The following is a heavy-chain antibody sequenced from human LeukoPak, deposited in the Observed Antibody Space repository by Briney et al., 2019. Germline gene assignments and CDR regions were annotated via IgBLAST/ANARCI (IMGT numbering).Heavy chain of an antibody. J-gene: IGHJ5*02. D-gene: IGHD2-15*01. CDR2: INPNSGGT. CDR1: GYTFTGYY. CDR3: ARDRCSGGSCYSGVWFDP. V-gene: IGHV1-2*02. Sequence: ASVKVSCKASGYTFTGYYMHWVRQAPGQGLEWMGWINPNSGGTNYAQKFQGRVTMTRDTSISTAYMELSRLRSDDTAVYYCARDRCSGGSCYSGVWFDPWGQGTLVTVSS.